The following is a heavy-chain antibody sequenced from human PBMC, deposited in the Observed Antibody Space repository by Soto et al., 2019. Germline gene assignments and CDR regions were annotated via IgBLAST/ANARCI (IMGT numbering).Heavy chain of an antibody. J-gene: IGHJ6*02. V-gene: IGHV3-11*01. CDR2: ISFNGDVT. CDR3: TRENGHPGHNYAMDV. D-gene: IGHD2-8*01. Sequence: GGSLRLSCAASGFSFSAYYMSWIRQAPGKGLEWVSYISFNGDVTRYSDSVEGRFTVSRDNAKKSLYLQMNSLRVEDTAVYYCTRENGHPGHNYAMDVWGQGTTVTVSS. CDR1: GFSFSAYY.